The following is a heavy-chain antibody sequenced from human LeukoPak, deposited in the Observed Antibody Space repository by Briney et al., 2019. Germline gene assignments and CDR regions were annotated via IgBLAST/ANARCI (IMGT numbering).Heavy chain of an antibody. CDR2: ISYDGSNK. J-gene: IGHJ3*02. D-gene: IGHD2-15*01. V-gene: IGHV3-30-3*01. CDR1: GFTFSSYA. CDR3: ARGELFSGGGRDAFDI. Sequence: GRSLRLSCAASGFTFSSYAMHWVRQAPGKGLEWVAVISYDGSNKYYADSVKGRFTISRDNSKNTLYLQMNSLRAEDTAVYYCARGELFSGGGRDAFDIWGQGTMVTVYS.